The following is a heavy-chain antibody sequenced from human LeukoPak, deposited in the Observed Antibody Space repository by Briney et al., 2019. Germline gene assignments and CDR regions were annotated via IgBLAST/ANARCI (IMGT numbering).Heavy chain of an antibody. CDR2: INDDSP. CDR3: ARDGYYYDGSDSWGRSLVLFPFDY. Sequence: GGSLRLSCTTSGFSFNTYSMSWVRQAPGKGLEWVSAINDDSPYYTDSVRGRFTVSRDKSRDTLYLHLNSLRAEDTAIYYCARDGYYYDGSDSWGRSLVLFPFDYWGQGTLVTVSS. V-gene: IGHV3-23*01. CDR1: GFSFNTYS. D-gene: IGHD3-22*01. J-gene: IGHJ4*02.